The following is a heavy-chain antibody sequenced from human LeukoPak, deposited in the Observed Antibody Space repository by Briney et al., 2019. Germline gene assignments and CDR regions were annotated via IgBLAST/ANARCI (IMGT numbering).Heavy chain of an antibody. CDR1: RFTFSTYS. V-gene: IGHV3-7*03. CDR3: AVEYSNTPLGLDF. D-gene: IGHD2/OR15-2a*01. J-gene: IGHJ4*02. Sequence: GGSLRLSCAASRFTFSTYSMSWVRQAPGKGLEWVANIKGDGSERYYMDSVRGRFTISRDNAKKSLYLQMNSLRVEDTAMYYCAVEYSNTPLGLDFWGQGALVTVSS. CDR2: IKGDGSER.